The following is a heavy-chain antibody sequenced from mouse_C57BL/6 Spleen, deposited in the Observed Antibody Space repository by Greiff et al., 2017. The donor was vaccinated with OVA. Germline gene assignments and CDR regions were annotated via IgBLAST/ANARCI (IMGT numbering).Heavy chain of an antibody. CDR1: VYSFPSGFY. CDR2: ISYDGSN. CDR3: ARDSGFYAMDY. J-gene: IGHJ4*01. D-gene: IGHD1-3*01. Sequence: EVQLQASGPGLVKPSQSLSLTCSVTVYSFPSGFYWNWLRHFPANKLEWMGYISYDGSNNYNPSLKNRISITRDTSKNQFFLKLNSVTTEDTATYYCARDSGFYAMDYWGQGTSVTVSS. V-gene: IGHV3-6*01.